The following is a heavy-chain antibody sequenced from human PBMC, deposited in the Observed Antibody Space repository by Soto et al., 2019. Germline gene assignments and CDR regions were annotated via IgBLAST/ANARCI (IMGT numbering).Heavy chain of an antibody. CDR3: ARKIVVVPAAIGYYYYGMDV. Sequence: SETLSLTCAVYGGSFSGYYWSWIRQPPGKGLEWIGEINHSGSTNYNPSLKSRVTISVDTSKNQFSLKLSSVTAADTAVYYCARKIVVVPAAIGYYYYGMDVWAKGPRSPSP. CDR2: INHSGST. V-gene: IGHV4-34*01. CDR1: GGSFSGYY. J-gene: IGHJ6*02. D-gene: IGHD2-2*01.